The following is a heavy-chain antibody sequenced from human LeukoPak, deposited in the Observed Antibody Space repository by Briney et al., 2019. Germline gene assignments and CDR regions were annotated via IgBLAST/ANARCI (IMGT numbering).Heavy chain of an antibody. Sequence: GRSLRLSCAASGFTFDDYAMHWVRQAPGKGLEWVSGIRWNSGNIGYADSVKGRFTISRDDAQNSLYLQMNSLRAEDTALYYCAKADEAYIYSGMDVWGQGTTVTVSS. CDR1: GFTFDDYA. D-gene: IGHD4-11*01. CDR3: AKADEAYIYSGMDV. J-gene: IGHJ6*02. CDR2: IRWNSGNI. V-gene: IGHV3-9*01.